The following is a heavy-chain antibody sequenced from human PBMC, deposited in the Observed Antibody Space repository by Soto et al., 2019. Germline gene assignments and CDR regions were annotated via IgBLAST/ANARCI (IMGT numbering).Heavy chain of an antibody. CDR2: IAADGGST. J-gene: IGHJ4*02. CDR1: GFTFSHYA. V-gene: IGHV3-23*01. CDR3: ARKYHFGSGSYLYYFDY. Sequence: PGGSLRLSCAASGFTFSHYAMSWVRQAPGKGLEWVSTIAADGGSTYYGDSVKGRFSISRDNSKNTLFLQLNSLRAKDTAVYYCARKYHFGSGSYLYYFDYWGQGGLVTVSS. D-gene: IGHD3-10*01.